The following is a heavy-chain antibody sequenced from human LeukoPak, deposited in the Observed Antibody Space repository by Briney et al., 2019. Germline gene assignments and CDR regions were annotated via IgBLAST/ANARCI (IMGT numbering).Heavy chain of an antibody. CDR1: GFSFDAHA. CDR3: PKRSGSTHNFDY. V-gene: IGHV3-43*02. D-gene: IGHD5-24*01. Sequence: GGSLRLSCAASGFSFDAHAMNWVRQAPGKPLEWVSLISGDGGTTHYADSVKGRFTISRDNSRNSLYLQMKSLRTEDTALYYCPKRSGSTHNFDYWGPGTLVTVSS. J-gene: IGHJ4*02. CDR2: ISGDGGTT.